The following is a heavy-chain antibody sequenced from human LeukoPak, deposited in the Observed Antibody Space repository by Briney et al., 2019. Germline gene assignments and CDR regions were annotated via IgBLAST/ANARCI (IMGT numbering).Heavy chain of an antibody. J-gene: IGHJ4*02. CDR3: ARDTAMVFDY. CDR2: IYYSGST. Sequence: SETLSLTCTVSGGSISSSSYYWGWIRQPPGKGLEWIGYIYYSGSTNYNPSLKSRVTISVDTSKNQFSLKLSSVTAADTAVYYCARDTAMVFDYWGQGTLVTVSS. V-gene: IGHV4-61*01. CDR1: GGSISSSSYY. D-gene: IGHD5-18*01.